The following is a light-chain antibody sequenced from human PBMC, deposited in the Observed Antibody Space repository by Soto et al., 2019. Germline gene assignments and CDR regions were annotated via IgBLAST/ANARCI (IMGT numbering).Light chain of an antibody. Sequence: EIVLTQSPGTLSLSPGERVTLSCRASQSVSSTYLAWYQQKPGQAPRLLIYGTSSRATGIPDRFSGSGSGTDFTLTISRLEPEDFAVYYCQQYDGSSPSWTFDQGTKVAIK. CDR1: QSVSSTY. J-gene: IGKJ1*01. CDR2: GTS. CDR3: QQYDGSSPSWT. V-gene: IGKV3-20*01.